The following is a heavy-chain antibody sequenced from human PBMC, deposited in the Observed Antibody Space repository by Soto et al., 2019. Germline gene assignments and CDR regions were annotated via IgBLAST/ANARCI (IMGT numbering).Heavy chain of an antibody. V-gene: IGHV3-23*01. J-gene: IGHJ2*01. CDR1: GFTFSSYA. Sequence: EVQLLESGGGLVQPGGSLRLSGAASGFTFSSYAMSWVRQAPGKGLEWVSAISGSGGSTYYADSVKGRFTISRDNSKNTLYLQMTSLRAEDTAVYYCAKGALVGWYFDLWGRGTLVTVSS. CDR3: AKGALVGWYFDL. CDR2: ISGSGGST.